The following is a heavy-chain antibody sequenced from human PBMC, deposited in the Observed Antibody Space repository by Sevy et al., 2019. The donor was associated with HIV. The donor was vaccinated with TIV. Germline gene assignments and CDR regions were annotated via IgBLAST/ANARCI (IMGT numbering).Heavy chain of an antibody. D-gene: IGHD2-15*01. Sequence: SETLSLTCTVSSVSIGDYYWSWIRQPPGRGLEWIGYIYSTRNIHYSPSLKSRVTISVDTSKNQFSLKLNSVTAADTAVYYCARHDCSGGSCFPPSSDYWGQGTLVTVSS. CDR3: ARHDCSGGSCFPPSSDY. J-gene: IGHJ4*02. CDR2: IYSTRNI. CDR1: SVSIGDYY. V-gene: IGHV4-59*13.